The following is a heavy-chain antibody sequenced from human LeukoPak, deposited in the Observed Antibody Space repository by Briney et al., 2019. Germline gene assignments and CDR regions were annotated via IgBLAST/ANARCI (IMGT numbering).Heavy chain of an antibody. Sequence: GGSLRLSCAASGLGISNFWMHWVRQAPGKGLEWVAIIDKDGNEIKYVDSVKGRFTLSRDNARNSVYLQMNSLRTEDTALYYCVTDGDKWNDFEYWGQGTLVTVSS. V-gene: IGHV3-7*01. J-gene: IGHJ4*02. CDR1: GLGISNFW. CDR2: IDKDGNEI. CDR3: VTDGDKWNDFEY. D-gene: IGHD1-1*01.